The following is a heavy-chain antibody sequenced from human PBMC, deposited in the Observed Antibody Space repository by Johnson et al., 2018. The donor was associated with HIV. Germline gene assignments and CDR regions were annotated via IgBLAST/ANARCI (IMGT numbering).Heavy chain of an antibody. D-gene: IGHD6-13*01. CDR1: GFTFSSYA. Sequence: VQLVESGGGLVQPGGSLRLSCAASGFTFSSYAMHWVRQAPGKGLEYVSAISSNGGSTYYANSVKGRFTISRDNSKNTLYLQMGSLRAEDMAVYYCARDEGPYSSSCTHAFDIWGQGTMVTVSS. J-gene: IGHJ3*02. V-gene: IGHV3-64*01. CDR3: ARDEGPYSSSCTHAFDI. CDR2: ISSNGGST.